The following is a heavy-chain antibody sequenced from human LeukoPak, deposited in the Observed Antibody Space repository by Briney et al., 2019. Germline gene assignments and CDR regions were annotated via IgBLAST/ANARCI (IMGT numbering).Heavy chain of an antibody. V-gene: IGHV4-39*02. CDR2: ICSGGTI. Sequence: SETLSLTCTVSGGSVSSSYYWGWIRQPPGKGLEWIGSICSGGTICSNPSLESRVTISVDSSRSHFFLQLTSATAADTAVYFCARDGPWKSDYWGQGTLLTVSS. J-gene: IGHJ4*02. D-gene: IGHD1-1*01. CDR3: ARDGPWKSDY. CDR1: GGSVSSSYY.